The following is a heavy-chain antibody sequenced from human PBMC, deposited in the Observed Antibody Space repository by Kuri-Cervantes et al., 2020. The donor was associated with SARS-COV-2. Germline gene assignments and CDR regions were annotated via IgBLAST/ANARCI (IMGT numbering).Heavy chain of an antibody. J-gene: IGHJ4*02. D-gene: IGHD6-25*01. CDR1: GYSISSGYY. CDR2: IYHSGST. Sequence: GSLRLSCAVSGYSISSGYYWGWIRQPPGKGLVWIGSIYHSGSTYYNPSLKSRVTISVDTSKNQFSLKLSSVTAADTAVYYCARATSRPTIAAAGYFDSWGQGILVTVSS. V-gene: IGHV4-38-2*01. CDR3: ARATSRPTIAAAGYFDS.